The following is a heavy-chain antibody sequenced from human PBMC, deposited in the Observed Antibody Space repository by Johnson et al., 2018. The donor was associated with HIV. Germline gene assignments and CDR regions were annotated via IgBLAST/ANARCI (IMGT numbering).Heavy chain of an antibody. CDR1: GCTFSNYG. CDR2: VWYDGSDK. V-gene: IGHV3-33*08. Sequence: QVQLVESGGGVVQPGRSLRLSCAASGCTFSNYGMHWVRQAPGKGLEWVAAVWYDGSDKYYADSVKGRFTISRDSSKNTLYLQMNSLRVEDTAVYYCVRDVGPLDIWGQGTLVTVS. CDR3: VRDVGPLDI. J-gene: IGHJ3*02.